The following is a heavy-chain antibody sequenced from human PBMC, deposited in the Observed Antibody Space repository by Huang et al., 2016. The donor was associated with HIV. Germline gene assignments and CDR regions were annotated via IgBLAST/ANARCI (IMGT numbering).Heavy chain of an antibody. CDR2: INHIGKT. D-gene: IGHD6-19*01. V-gene: IGHV4-34*01. J-gene: IGHJ4*02. Sequence: QVQLRQWGAGLVKPSETLSLTCAVYGGSFSGYYWTWIRQSPGKGLEWIGEINHIGKTNYQPSLKSRVTISKDTAKNQFSLQLTSMSAADTCVYFCAREKAADSAWYGVYYFDYWGEGALVTVTS. CDR3: AREKAADSAWYGVYYFDY. CDR1: GGSFSGYY.